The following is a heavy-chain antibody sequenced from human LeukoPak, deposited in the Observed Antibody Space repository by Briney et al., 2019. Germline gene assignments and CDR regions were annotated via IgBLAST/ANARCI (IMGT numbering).Heavy chain of an antibody. V-gene: IGHV3-30-3*01. Sequence: PGRSLRLSCAASGFTFSSYAMHWVRQAPGKGLEWVAVISYDGSNKYYADSVKGRFTISRDNSKNTLYLQMNSLRAEDTAVYYCAKVITIFGVVPDAFDIWGQGTMVTVSS. CDR3: AKVITIFGVVPDAFDI. CDR2: ISYDGSNK. J-gene: IGHJ3*02. D-gene: IGHD3-3*01. CDR1: GFTFSSYA.